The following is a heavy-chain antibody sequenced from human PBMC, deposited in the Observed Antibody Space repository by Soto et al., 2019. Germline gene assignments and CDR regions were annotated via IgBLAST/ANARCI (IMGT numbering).Heavy chain of an antibody. CDR1: GGSISTASYY. CDR2: AYYSGST. V-gene: IGHV4-39*01. J-gene: IGHJ4*02. Sequence: SETVSLTCTVSGGSISTASYYWGWIRQPPGKGLEWIGNAYYSGSTYYNPSLKSRVTTFVDTSKNQFSLKLSSVTAADTAVYYCARGTYYYDGSVYSSHPFSFHYWSQGTLVTVSS. D-gene: IGHD3-22*01. CDR3: ARGTYYYDGSVYSSHPFSFHY.